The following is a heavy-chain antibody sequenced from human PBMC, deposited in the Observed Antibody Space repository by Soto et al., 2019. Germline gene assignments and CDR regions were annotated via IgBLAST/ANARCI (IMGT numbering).Heavy chain of an antibody. Sequence: SVKGSCNASGCTFSSYAISWVRQAPGQGLEWMGGIIPIFGTANYAQNFQGRVTISADKSTSTVYMELSSLRSEDTAVYYCAIELSRTYNCYYYVMDVWGQLTTVTVSS. CDR2: IIPIFGTA. CDR3: AIELSRTYNCYYYVMDV. D-gene: IGHD3-10*01. J-gene: IGHJ6*01. CDR1: GCTFSSYA. V-gene: IGHV1-69*06.